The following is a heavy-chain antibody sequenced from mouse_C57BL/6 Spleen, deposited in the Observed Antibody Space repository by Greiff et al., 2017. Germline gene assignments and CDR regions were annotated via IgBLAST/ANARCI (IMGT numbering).Heavy chain of an antibody. D-gene: IGHD2-1*01. CDR3: ARGGNYEGGYAMDY. CDR2: IDPSDSET. V-gene: IGHV1-52*01. J-gene: IGHJ4*01. CDR1: GYTFTSYW. Sequence: QVQLQQPGAELVRPGSSVKLSCKASGYTFTSYWMHWVKQRPIQGLEWIGNIDPSDSETHYNQKFKDKATLTVDKSSSTAYMQLSSLTSEDSAVYDCARGGNYEGGYAMDYWGQGTSVTVSS.